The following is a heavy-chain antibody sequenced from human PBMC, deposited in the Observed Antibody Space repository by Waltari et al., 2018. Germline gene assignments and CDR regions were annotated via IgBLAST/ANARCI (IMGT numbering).Heavy chain of an antibody. CDR2: ASFDGSTT. J-gene: IGHJ5*02. CDR3: AKDAFGNTYLDH. Sequence: QVQLVESGGGVVQPGMSLRLSCAASGFSLSHFGKHWVRQAPGKGLEWVALASFDGSTTYYADSVRGRFTISRDNSKNTLYLDINTLRVDDTAIYYCAKDAFGNTYLDHWGQGTLVTASS. CDR1: GFSLSHFG. D-gene: IGHD3-10*01. V-gene: IGHV3-30*18.